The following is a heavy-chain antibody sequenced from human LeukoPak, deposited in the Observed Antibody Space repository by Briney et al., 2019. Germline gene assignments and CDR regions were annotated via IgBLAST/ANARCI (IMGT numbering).Heavy chain of an antibody. J-gene: IGHJ4*02. CDR1: GFTFSSYS. Sequence: GGSLRLSCAASGFTFSSYSMNWVRQAPGKGLEWVSYISSSSSTIYYADSVKGRFTISRDNAKNSLYLQMNSLRAEDTAVYYCAREGSGYYSDPFDYWGQGTLVTVSS. CDR3: AREGSGYYSDPFDY. D-gene: IGHD3-22*01. V-gene: IGHV3-48*01. CDR2: ISSSSSTI.